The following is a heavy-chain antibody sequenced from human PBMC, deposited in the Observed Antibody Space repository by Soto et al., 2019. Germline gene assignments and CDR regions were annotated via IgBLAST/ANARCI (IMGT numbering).Heavy chain of an antibody. D-gene: IGHD7-27*01. Sequence: PGGSLRLSCAASGFTFSSYAMSWVRQAPGKGLEWVSAISGSGGSTYYADSVKGRFTISRDNSKNTLYLQMNSLRAEDTAVYYCASWAKDYYYYGMDVWGQETTVTVSS. CDR2: ISGSGGST. CDR3: ASWAKDYYYYGMDV. CDR1: GFTFSSYA. J-gene: IGHJ6*02. V-gene: IGHV3-23*01.